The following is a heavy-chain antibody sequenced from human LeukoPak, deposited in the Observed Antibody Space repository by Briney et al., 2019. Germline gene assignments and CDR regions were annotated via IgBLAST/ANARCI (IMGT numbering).Heavy chain of an antibody. CDR2: ISSDGSDI. Sequence: GGSLRLSCVVSGFTFSSSWMHWVRQAPGRGLVYVSRISSDGSDIFYADSVKGRFTISRDNSKNMLYLQMNSLRTEDTAFYYCAKDRSRSYSSFDSWGQGTLVTVSS. CDR1: GFTFSSSW. J-gene: IGHJ4*02. CDR3: AKDRSRSYSSFDS. D-gene: IGHD6-19*01. V-gene: IGHV3-74*01.